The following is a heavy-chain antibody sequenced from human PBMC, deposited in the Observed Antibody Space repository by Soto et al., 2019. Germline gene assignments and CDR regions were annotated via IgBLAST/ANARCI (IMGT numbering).Heavy chain of an antibody. CDR1: GGSISSGGYY. D-gene: IGHD2-21*02. CDR2: IYYSGST. V-gene: IGHV4-31*03. CDR3: ARVCGGDCHYGMDV. Sequence: SETLSLTCTVSGGSISSGGYYWNWIRQHPGKGLEWIGYIYYSGSTYYNPSLKSRVTISVDRSKNQFSLKLSSVTAADTAVYYCARVCGGDCHYGMDVWGQGTTVTVSS. J-gene: IGHJ6*02.